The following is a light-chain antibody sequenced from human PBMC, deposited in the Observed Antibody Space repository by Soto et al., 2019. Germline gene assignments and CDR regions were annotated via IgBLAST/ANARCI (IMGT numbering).Light chain of an antibody. CDR3: QQRSNWPLT. Sequence: EIVLTQSPATLSLSPGVRATLSCRASQSVSSYFAWYQLKHGQAPRLLIYDASNKPTGIPDRFSGSGSGTDFPLTICSLETGDFAVYYCQQRSNWPLTFGGRTRVEIK. CDR2: DAS. V-gene: IGKV3-11*01. CDR1: QSVSSY. J-gene: IGKJ4*01.